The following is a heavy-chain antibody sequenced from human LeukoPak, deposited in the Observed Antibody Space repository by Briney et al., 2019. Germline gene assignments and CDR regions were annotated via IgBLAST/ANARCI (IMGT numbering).Heavy chain of an antibody. D-gene: IGHD6-6*01. CDR1: GFTFSSYG. Sequence: HPGGSLRLSCAASGFTFSSYGMHWVRQAPGKGLEWVAFIRYDGSNKYYADSVKGRFTISRDNSKNTLYLQMNSLRAEDTAVYYCAKDPGVYSSSPSRFDPWGQGTLVTVSS. CDR2: IRYDGSNK. J-gene: IGHJ5*02. CDR3: AKDPGVYSSSPSRFDP. V-gene: IGHV3-30*02.